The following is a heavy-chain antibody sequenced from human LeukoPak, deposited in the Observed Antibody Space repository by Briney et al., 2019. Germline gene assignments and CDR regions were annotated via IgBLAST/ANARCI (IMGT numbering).Heavy chain of an antibody. Sequence: SVKVSCKASGGTFSSYAISWVRQAPGQGLEWMGGIIPIFGTANYARKFQDRVTITADESTSTAYMELSSLRSEDTAVYYCARDVRHRYCSSSSCYWGWLDPWGQGTLVTVSS. V-gene: IGHV1-69*13. J-gene: IGHJ5*02. CDR3: ARDVRHRYCSSSSCYWGWLDP. CDR1: GGTFSSYA. D-gene: IGHD2-2*01. CDR2: IIPIFGTA.